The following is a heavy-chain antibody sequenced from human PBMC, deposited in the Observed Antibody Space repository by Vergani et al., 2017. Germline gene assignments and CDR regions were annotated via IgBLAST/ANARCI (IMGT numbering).Heavy chain of an antibody. J-gene: IGHJ4*02. CDR2: FDPEDGET. V-gene: IGHV1-24*01. D-gene: IGHD3-10*01. CDR3: ATVGRLWFGELWSY. Sequence: QVQLVQSGAEVKKPGASVKVSCKASGYTFTGHYMHWVRQAPGQGLEWMGGFDPEDGETIYDQKFQGRVTMTEDTSTDTAYMELSSLRSEDTAVYYCATVGRLWFGELWSYWGQGTLVTVSS. CDR1: GYTFTGHY.